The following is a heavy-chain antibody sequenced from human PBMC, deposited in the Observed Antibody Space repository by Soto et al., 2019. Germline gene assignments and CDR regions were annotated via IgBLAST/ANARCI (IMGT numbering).Heavy chain of an antibody. CDR3: ACAFGVAAAGPFDY. J-gene: IGHJ4*02. CDR1: GGSISSGGYY. V-gene: IGHV4-31*03. D-gene: IGHD6-13*01. CDR2: IYYSGST. Sequence: QVQLQEPGPGLVKPSQTLSLTCTVSGGSISSGGYYCSWIRQHPGKGLEWIGEIYYSGSTYYNPSLKSRVTISVDTSENHFTLKLSSVTAADTAVNYFACAFGVAAAGPFDYWGQGTLVTVSS.